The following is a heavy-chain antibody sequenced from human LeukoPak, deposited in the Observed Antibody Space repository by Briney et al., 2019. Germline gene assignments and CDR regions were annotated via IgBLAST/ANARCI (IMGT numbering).Heavy chain of an antibody. Sequence: GGSLRLSCAASGFTFSSYSMNWVRQAPGKGLEWVSSISSSSSYIYYADSVKGRFTISRDNAKNSLYLQMNSLRAEDTAVYYCARRLRYYDYVWGSYRYNWFDPWGQGTLVTVSS. CDR1: GFTFSSYS. V-gene: IGHV3-21*01. D-gene: IGHD3-16*02. CDR2: ISSSSSYI. CDR3: ARRLRYYDYVWGSYRYNWFDP. J-gene: IGHJ5*02.